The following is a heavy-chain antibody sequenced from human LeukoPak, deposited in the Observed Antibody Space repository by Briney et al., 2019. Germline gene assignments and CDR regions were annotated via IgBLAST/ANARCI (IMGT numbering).Heavy chain of an antibody. CDR2: IAYDGSNK. J-gene: IGHJ4*02. CDR1: GFTFSSYW. D-gene: IGHD2-15*01. Sequence: GGSLRLSCAASGFTFSSYWMAWVRQAPGKGLEWVAVIAYDGSNKYYTDSVEGRFTISRDNSKNTLYLQMNSLRAEDTAVYYCAKDWGHCSGGSCRRFDYWGQGTLVTVSS. CDR3: AKDWGHCSGGSCRRFDY. V-gene: IGHV3-30*18.